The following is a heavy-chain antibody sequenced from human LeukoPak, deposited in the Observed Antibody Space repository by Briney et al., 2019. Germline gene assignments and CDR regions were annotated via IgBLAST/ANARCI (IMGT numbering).Heavy chain of an antibody. CDR3: ARQLNWGSPFDY. CDR2: IYYSGST. J-gene: IGHJ4*02. V-gene: IGHV4-59*01. CDR1: GGSISSYY. Sequence: SETLSLTCTVSGGSISSYYWSWIRQPPGKGLEWIGYIYYSGSTNYNPSLKSRVTISVDTSKNQFSLKLSSVTAADTAVYYCARQLNWGSPFDYWGQGTLVTVSS. D-gene: IGHD7-27*01.